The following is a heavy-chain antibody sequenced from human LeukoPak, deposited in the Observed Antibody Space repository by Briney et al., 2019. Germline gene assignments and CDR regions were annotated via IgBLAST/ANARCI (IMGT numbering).Heavy chain of an antibody. V-gene: IGHV4-61*05. Sequence: SETLSLTCTVSGGSISSSSYYWGWIRQPPGKGPEWVGYIFYSGSTNYNPSLKSRVTMSVDTSKNQFSLKLSSVTAADTAVYYCARRRWGGPDAFDIWGQGTMVTVSS. J-gene: IGHJ3*02. CDR3: ARRRWGGPDAFDI. CDR1: GGSISSSSYY. CDR2: IFYSGST. D-gene: IGHD7-27*01.